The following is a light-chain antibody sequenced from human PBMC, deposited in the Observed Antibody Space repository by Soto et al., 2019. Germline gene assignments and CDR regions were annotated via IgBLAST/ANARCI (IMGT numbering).Light chain of an antibody. CDR1: SSDVGGYNY. V-gene: IGLV2-14*01. Sequence: ALTQPASVSGSPGQSITISCTGTSSDVGGYNYVSWYQQHPGKAPKLMLYEVSNRPSGVSNRFSGSKSGNTASLTISGLQAEDEADYYCSSYTTSTTLVVFGGGTKLTVL. CDR2: EVS. CDR3: SSYTTSTTLVV. J-gene: IGLJ2*01.